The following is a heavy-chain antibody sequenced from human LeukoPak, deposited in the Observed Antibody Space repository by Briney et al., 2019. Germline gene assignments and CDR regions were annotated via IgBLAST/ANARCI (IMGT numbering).Heavy chain of an antibody. D-gene: IGHD2-2*01. CDR2: INPVSGGT. CDR3: ARANFLSCSSTSCLFDY. Sequence: GASVNVSCKASEYTFTDYYLHWVRQAPGQGFEWMGWINPVSGGTNYVQKFQGRVTMTRDTSISTAYMELSGLRSDDTAVYYCARANFLSCSSTSCLFDYWGQGTLVTVSS. V-gene: IGHV1-2*02. CDR1: EYTFTDYY. J-gene: IGHJ4*02.